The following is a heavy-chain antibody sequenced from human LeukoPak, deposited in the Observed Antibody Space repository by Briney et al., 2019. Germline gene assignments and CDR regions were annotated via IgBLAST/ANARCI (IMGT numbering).Heavy chain of an antibody. J-gene: IGHJ4*02. Sequence: SETLSLTCTVSGGSISSGGYYWSWIRQHPGKGLEWIGYIYYSGSTYYNPSLKSRVTISVDTSKNQFSLKLSSVTAADPAVYYCARMVRGLFDYWGQGTLVTVSS. D-gene: IGHD3-10*01. CDR3: ARMVRGLFDY. V-gene: IGHV4-31*03. CDR1: GGSISSGGYY. CDR2: IYYSGST.